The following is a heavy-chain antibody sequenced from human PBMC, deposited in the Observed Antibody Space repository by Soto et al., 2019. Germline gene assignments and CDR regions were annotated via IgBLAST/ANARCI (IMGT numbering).Heavy chain of an antibody. CDR1: GYTFIGYY. V-gene: IGHV1-2*06. CDR2: INPRSGDT. D-gene: IGHD1-26*01. Sequence: QVQLVQSGAEVKKPGASVKVSCKASGYTFIGYYIHWVRQAPGQGLEWMGRINPRSGDTTYAQKLQGRLTMTRDTSISTAYMELSSLRSADTAVYYCGRDGVGATPLGWFDPWGQGSLVTVSS. J-gene: IGHJ5*02. CDR3: GRDGVGATPLGWFDP.